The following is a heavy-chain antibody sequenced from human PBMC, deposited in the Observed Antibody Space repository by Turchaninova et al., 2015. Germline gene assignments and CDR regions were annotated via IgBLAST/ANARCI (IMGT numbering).Heavy chain of an antibody. CDR3: ARGVDTALVTGRFDP. Sequence: QVQLQESGPGLVKPSETLSLTCTVSGGSVSSCSSYWSWIRQPPGKGLEWIAYIYNTGSTNYNPSLKSRVTISVDTSKNQFSLKLSSVTAADTAVYYCARGVDTALVTGRFDPWGQGTLVTVSS. CDR1: GGSVSSCSSY. CDR2: IYNTGST. D-gene: IGHD5-18*01. J-gene: IGHJ5*02. V-gene: IGHV4-61*01.